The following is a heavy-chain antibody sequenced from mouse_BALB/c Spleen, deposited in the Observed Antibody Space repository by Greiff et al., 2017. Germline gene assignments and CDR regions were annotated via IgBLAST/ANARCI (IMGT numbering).Heavy chain of an antibody. CDR2: IDPETGGT. Sequence: VQLQQSGAELVRPGASVTLSCKASGYTFTDYEMHWVKQTPVHGLEWIGAIDPETGGTAYNQKFKGKATLTADKSSSTAYMELRSLTSEDSAVYYCTTRPYFDYWGQGTTLTVSS. V-gene: IGHV1-15*01. CDR1: GYTFTDYE. D-gene: IGHD2-12*01. J-gene: IGHJ2*01. CDR3: TTRPYFDY.